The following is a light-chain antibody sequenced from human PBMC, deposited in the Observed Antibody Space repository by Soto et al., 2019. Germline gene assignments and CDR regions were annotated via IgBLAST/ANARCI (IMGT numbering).Light chain of an antibody. V-gene: IGKV3-20*01. CDR1: QSVSSSY. CDR2: DAS. Sequence: EIVLTQSPGTLSLSPGERATLSCRASQSVSSSYLAWYQQKPGQAPRLLLYDASSRATGIPDRFSGSGSGTDFTLTISRLEPEDFAVYYCQQSGSSPPKYTFGKGTKLEIK. J-gene: IGKJ2*01. CDR3: QQSGSSPPKYT.